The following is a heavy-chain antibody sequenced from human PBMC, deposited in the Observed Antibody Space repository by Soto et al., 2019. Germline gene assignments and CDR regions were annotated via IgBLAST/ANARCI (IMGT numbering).Heavy chain of an antibody. CDR3: AREPGGAIIVGVTGTFDV. CDR1: GGTFSSYA. J-gene: IGHJ3*01. D-gene: IGHD1-26*01. CDR2: IIAILGKA. Sequence: QVQLVQSGAEVKKPGSSVKVSCKASGGTFSSYAISWVRQAPGQGLEWMGGIIAILGKANYAEKFQGRVTIPADESTSTAYMELSSLRSEDTAVYYCAREPGGAIIVGVTGTFDVWGQGTLVTVSS. V-gene: IGHV1-69*01.